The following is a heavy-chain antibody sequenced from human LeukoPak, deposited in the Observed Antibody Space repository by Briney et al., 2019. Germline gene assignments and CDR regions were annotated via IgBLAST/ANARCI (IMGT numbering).Heavy chain of an antibody. J-gene: IGHJ4*02. D-gene: IGHD3-10*01. CDR2: ISSSSSYI. CDR3: AREFGGSYYFDY. V-gene: IGHV3-21*01. CDR1: AFTFSSYT. Sequence: GGSLRLSCAASAFTFSSYTMNWVRQAPGKGLEWVSSISSSSSYIYYADSVKGRFTISRDNAKNSLYLQMNSLRAEDTAVYYCAREFGGSYYFDYWGQGTLVTVSS.